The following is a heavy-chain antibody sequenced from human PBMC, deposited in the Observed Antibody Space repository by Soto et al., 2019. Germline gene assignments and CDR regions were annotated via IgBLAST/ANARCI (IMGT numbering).Heavy chain of an antibody. Sequence: QLQLQESGSGLVKPSQTLSLTCAVSGGSISSVDHSWSWIRQPPGKGLEWVGYIFHSANTYYNPSLQSRVTISVDRSKNHVSLRLSAVTAADTPVYYCARGIGVVGRQLYLDSWGQGTLVTVSS. CDR3: ARGIGVVGRQLYLDS. D-gene: IGHD3-3*01. J-gene: IGHJ4*02. CDR1: GGSISSVDHS. V-gene: IGHV4-30-2*01. CDR2: IFHSANT.